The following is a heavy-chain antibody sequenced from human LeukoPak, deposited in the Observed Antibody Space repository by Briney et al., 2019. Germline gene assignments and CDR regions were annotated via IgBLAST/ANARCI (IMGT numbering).Heavy chain of an antibody. D-gene: IGHD4-17*01. Sequence: GGSLRLSCAASGFTFSSYWMHWVRQAPGKGLVWVSRINSDGSSTSYADSVKGRFTISRDNAKNTLYLQMNSLRAEDTAVYYCAKEIYGDSTGGRFQHWGQGTLVTVSS. CDR1: GFTFSSYW. CDR2: INSDGSST. V-gene: IGHV3-74*01. J-gene: IGHJ1*01. CDR3: AKEIYGDSTGGRFQH.